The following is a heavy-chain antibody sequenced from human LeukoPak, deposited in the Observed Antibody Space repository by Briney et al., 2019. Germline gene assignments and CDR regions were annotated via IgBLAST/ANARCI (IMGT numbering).Heavy chain of an antibody. D-gene: IGHD3-10*01. J-gene: IGHJ3*02. CDR3: AKSNGYGLVDI. CDR2: INHSGST. V-gene: IGHV4-34*01. Sequence: SETLSLTCAVYGGSFSGYYWSWIRQPPGKGLEWIGEINHSGSTNYNPSLKSRVTISVDTSKNRFSLKLSSVTAADTAVYYCAKSNGYGLVDIWGQGTMVTVSS. CDR1: GGSFSGYY.